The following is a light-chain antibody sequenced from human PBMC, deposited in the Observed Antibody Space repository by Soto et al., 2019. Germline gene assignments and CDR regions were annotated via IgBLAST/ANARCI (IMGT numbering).Light chain of an antibody. V-gene: IGKV1-16*02. CDR3: QQYSAYPFT. Sequence: DIQMTQSPSSLSASVGDRVTITCRASQDISNYVAWFQQKPGRPPKSLIYAASSLQSGVPSKFSGSGSGTDFTLTISSLQPEDFATYFCQQYSAYPFTFGPGPKVDIK. J-gene: IGKJ3*01. CDR2: AAS. CDR1: QDISNY.